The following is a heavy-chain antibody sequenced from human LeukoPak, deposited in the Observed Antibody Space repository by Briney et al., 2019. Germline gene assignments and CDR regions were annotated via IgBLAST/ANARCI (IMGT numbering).Heavy chain of an antibody. V-gene: IGHV3-53*01. CDR1: GFTVSSNY. CDR2: IYSGGST. D-gene: IGHD3-22*01. J-gene: IGHJ4*02. CDR3: AREARLDYYDSSGYYFDY. Sequence: GGSLRLSCAASGFTVSSNYMSWVRQAPGKGLGWVSVIYSGGSTYYADSVKGRFTISRDNSKNTLYLQMNSLRAEDTAVYYCAREARLDYYDSSGYYFDYWGQGTLVTVSS.